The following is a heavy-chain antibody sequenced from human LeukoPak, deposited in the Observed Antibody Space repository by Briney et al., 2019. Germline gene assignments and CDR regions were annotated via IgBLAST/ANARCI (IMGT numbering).Heavy chain of an antibody. D-gene: IGHD1-7*01. V-gene: IGHV1-8*01. CDR2: MNANNGNT. CDR1: GYTFTSYD. Sequence: ASVTVSFTASGYTFTSYDINWVRQAPGQGLEWMGWMNANNGNTNYGQKFQGRVTMTRGTSINTAYMDLSSLGSEDTAVYYCVRGANWNYPGNWFDPWGQGTLVTVSS. CDR3: VRGANWNYPGNWFDP. J-gene: IGHJ5*02.